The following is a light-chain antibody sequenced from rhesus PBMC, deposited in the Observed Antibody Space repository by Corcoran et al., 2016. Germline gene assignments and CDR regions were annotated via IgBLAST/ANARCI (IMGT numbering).Light chain of an antibody. V-gene: IGKV1-21*01. CDR2: KAS. CDR3: QQYYSAPFT. CDR1: QGISSW. J-gene: IGKJ3*01. Sequence: DIQMTQSPSSLSASVGDRVTITCRASQGISSWLAWYQQKPGKAPNLLIYKASSLQSGVPSRFSGSGSGTEFTLTISSLQPEDFATYYCQQYYSAPFTFGPGTKLDIK.